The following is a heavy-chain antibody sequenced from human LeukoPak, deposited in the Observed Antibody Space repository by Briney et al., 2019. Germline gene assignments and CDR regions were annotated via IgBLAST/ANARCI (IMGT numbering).Heavy chain of an antibody. V-gene: IGHV3-7*03. Sequence: GGSLRLSCAASGFTFSTYWMNWVRQAPGKGLEWLASIKQDGSEKHYLDSVKGRFSVSRDNSKNTLYLQMNSLRTEDTAIYYCTTSVDTAMVYFDYWGQGTLVTVSS. CDR2: IKQDGSEK. CDR3: TTSVDTAMVYFDY. D-gene: IGHD5-18*01. J-gene: IGHJ4*02. CDR1: GFTFSTYW.